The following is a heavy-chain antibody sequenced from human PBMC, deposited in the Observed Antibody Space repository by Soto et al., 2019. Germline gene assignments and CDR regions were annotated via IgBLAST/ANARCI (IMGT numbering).Heavy chain of an antibody. CDR1: GGTFSSYA. Sequence: SVKVSCKASGGTFSSYAISWVRQAPGQGLEWMGGIIPIFGTANYAQKFQGRVTITADESTSTAYMELSSLRSEDTAVYYCARGGGALYFDWLLFDYWGQGTLVTVSS. D-gene: IGHD3-9*01. CDR3: ARGGGALYFDWLLFDY. CDR2: IIPIFGTA. J-gene: IGHJ4*02. V-gene: IGHV1-69*13.